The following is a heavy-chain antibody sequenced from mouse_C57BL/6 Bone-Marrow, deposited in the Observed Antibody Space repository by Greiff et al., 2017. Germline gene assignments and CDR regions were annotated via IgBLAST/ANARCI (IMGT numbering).Heavy chain of an antibody. CDR1: GYTFTSYW. CDR3: ARRDPWFAY. Sequence: VQLQQPGAELVMPGASVKLSCKASGYTFTSYWMTWVKQRPGQGLEWIGAIDPSDSYTNYNQKFKGKSTLTVDKSSSTAYMQLSSLTSEDSAVYYGARRDPWFAYWGQGTLVTVSA. CDR2: IDPSDSYT. J-gene: IGHJ3*01. V-gene: IGHV1-69*01. D-gene: IGHD3-3*01.